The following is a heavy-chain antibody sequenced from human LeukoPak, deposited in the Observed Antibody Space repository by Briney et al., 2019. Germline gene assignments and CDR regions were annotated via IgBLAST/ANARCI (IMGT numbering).Heavy chain of an antibody. Sequence: GGSLRLSCAASGFTFSSYWMSWVRQAPGKGLEWVSAISGSGGSTYYADSVKGRFTISRDNAKNTLYLQMNSLRAEDTAVYYCARDRVPRRGYYYYGMDVWGQGTTVTVSS. CDR1: GFTFSSYW. J-gene: IGHJ6*02. V-gene: IGHV3-23*01. D-gene: IGHD3-10*01. CDR2: ISGSGGST. CDR3: ARDRVPRRGYYYYGMDV.